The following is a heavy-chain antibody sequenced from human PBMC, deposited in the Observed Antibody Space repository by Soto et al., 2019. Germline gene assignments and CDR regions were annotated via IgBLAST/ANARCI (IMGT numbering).Heavy chain of an antibody. Sequence: KAXETRSLTCTAAGCSSTTCCWGWIRQPPGKGLDWIVYIYYSGSTKCNRSLKSRVTISVDTSKNQFSLKLCAVTAADTAVYYWARAAATAWAPIGDYWGQRPQVTVPS. V-gene: IGHV4-59*01. CDR2: IYYSGST. J-gene: IGHJ4*02. CDR3: ARAAATAWAPIGDY. CDR1: GCSSTTCC. D-gene: IGHD6-25*01.